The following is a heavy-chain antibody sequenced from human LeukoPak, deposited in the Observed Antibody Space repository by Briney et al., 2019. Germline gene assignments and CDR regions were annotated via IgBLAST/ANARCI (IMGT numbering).Heavy chain of an antibody. V-gene: IGHV1-2*02. Sequence: ASLRVSCKASGYTPTGYYMHWVRQAPQQRRERMGWINPISGGTNYAQKFQGRVTMTRDTSISTAYMELSRLRSDDTAVYYCARVNLSMVRGGSYYYYMDVWGKGTTVTVSS. D-gene: IGHD3-10*01. CDR3: ARVNLSMVRGGSYYYYMDV. CDR1: GYTPTGYY. CDR2: INPISGGT. J-gene: IGHJ6*03.